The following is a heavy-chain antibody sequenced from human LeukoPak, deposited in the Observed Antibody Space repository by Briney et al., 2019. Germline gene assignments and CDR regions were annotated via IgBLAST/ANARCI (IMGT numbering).Heavy chain of an antibody. CDR2: IYVTGT. D-gene: IGHD3-16*02. Sequence: SKPRSLTGSVPDGSIATSYWSWIRRSPGKGLEWFGYIYVTGTRYNPYLQSRVTISVDRSRNQFFLKMSSVTAADTAVYYCARHIGGGIEDMDVWGKGTKVIASS. CDR3: ARHIGGGIEDMDV. V-gene: IGHV4-59*08. CDR1: DGSIATSY. J-gene: IGHJ6*03.